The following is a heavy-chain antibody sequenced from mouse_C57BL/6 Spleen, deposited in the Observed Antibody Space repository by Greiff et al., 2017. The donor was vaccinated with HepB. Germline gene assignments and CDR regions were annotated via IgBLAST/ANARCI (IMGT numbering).Heavy chain of an antibody. V-gene: IGHV1-82*01. CDR2: IYPGDGDT. Sequence: QVQLQQSGPELVKPGASVKISCKASGYAFSSSWMNWVKQRPGKGLEWIGRIYPGDGDTNYNGKFKGKATLTADKSSSTAYMQLSSLTSEDSAVYFSALSTMVTTEYAMDYWGQGTSVTVSS. CDR3: ALSTMVTTEYAMDY. D-gene: IGHD2-2*01. CDR1: GYAFSSSW. J-gene: IGHJ4*01.